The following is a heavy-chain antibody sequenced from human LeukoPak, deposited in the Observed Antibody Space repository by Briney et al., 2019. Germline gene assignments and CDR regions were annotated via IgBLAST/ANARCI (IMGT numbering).Heavy chain of an antibody. CDR2: INTNTGNP. CDR3: ARGFTIFGVVTFDY. V-gene: IGHV7-4-1*02. CDR1: GYTFTSYA. Sequence: GASVKVSCKASGYTFTSYAMNWVRQAPGQGLEWVGWINTNTGNPTYAQGFTGRFVFSLDTSVSTAYLQISSLKAEDTAVYYCARGFTIFGVVTFDYWGQGTLVTVSS. J-gene: IGHJ4*02. D-gene: IGHD3-3*01.